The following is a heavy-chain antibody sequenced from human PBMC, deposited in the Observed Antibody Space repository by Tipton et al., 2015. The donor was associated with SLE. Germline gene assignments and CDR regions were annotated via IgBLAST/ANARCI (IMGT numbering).Heavy chain of an antibody. J-gene: IGHJ4*02. V-gene: IGHV4-59*01. D-gene: IGHD3-22*01. CDR1: DASITSYC. CDR2: IHYNGTT. Sequence: TLSLTCSVSDASITSYCWSWIRQPPGKGLDWIGYIHYNGTTNYNPSLKSRVTMSVDTSKNQFSLRLSSVTAADTAVYYCARDEYRYDATGYHLLGHFDFWGQGTLVTVSS. CDR3: ARDEYRYDATGYHLLGHFDF.